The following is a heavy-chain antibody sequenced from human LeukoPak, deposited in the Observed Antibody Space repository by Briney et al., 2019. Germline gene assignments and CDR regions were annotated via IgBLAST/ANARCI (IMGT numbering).Heavy chain of an antibody. D-gene: IGHD2-2*02. CDR3: RMDYCSSTSCYIDY. Sequence: GGSLRLSCAASGFTFSSYGMHWVRQAPGKGLEWVAFIRYDGSNKYYADSVKGRFTISRDNSKNTLYLQMNSLRAEDTAVYYCRMDYCSSTSCYIDYWGQGTLVTVSS. CDR1: GFTFSSYG. J-gene: IGHJ4*02. CDR2: IRYDGSNK. V-gene: IGHV3-30*02.